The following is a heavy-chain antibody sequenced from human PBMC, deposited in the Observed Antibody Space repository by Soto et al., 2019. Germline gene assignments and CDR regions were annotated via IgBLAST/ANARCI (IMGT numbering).Heavy chain of an antibody. CDR1: GFSFRSYS. J-gene: IGHJ3*02. CDR2: LSSSKTYI. V-gene: IGHV3-48*02. D-gene: IGHD6-19*01. CDR3: VRDSGWAFDI. Sequence: GGSLRLSCAAAGFSFRSYSMNWVRQAPGKGLEWISYLSSSKTYIWYADSVKGRFTISRDNAKNSLSLQMNSLRDEDTAVYYCVRDSGWAFDIWGLGTMVTVSS.